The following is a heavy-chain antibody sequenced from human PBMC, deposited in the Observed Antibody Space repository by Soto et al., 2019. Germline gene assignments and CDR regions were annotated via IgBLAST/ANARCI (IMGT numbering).Heavy chain of an antibody. J-gene: IGHJ3*02. D-gene: IGHD3-22*01. CDR3: ARVGPPPQWNYDTSGYSPGQDGLDI. CDR1: GGSISSSYC. Sequence: PSETLSLTCAVSGGSISSSYCWSWIRQPPGKGLEWIGYIYNSGSTNYNPSLKSRVTISVDTSKNQFSLKLRSVTAADTAMYYCARVGPPPQWNYDTSGYSPGQDGLDIWGQGTMVTVSS. CDR2: IYNSGST. V-gene: IGHV4-61*01.